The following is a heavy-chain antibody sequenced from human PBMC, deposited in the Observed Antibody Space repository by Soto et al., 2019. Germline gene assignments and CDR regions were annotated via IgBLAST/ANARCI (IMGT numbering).Heavy chain of an antibody. J-gene: IGHJ4*02. Sequence: GGSLRLSCAASGFTFSSYAMSWVRQAPGKGLEWVSAISGSGGSTYYADSVKGRFTISRDNSKNTLYLQMNSLRAEDTAVYYCAKGTPYYYDSSGYSDFDYWGQGTLVTVSS. CDR1: GFTFSSYA. CDR3: AKGTPYYYDSSGYSDFDY. D-gene: IGHD3-22*01. CDR2: ISGSGGST. V-gene: IGHV3-23*01.